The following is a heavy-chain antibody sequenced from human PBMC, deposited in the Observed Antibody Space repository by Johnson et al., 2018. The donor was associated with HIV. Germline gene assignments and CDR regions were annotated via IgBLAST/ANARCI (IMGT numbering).Heavy chain of an antibody. CDR2: TWFDGSKK. V-gene: IGHV3-33*08. J-gene: IGHJ3*02. D-gene: IGHD2-2*01. CDR1: GFTFDDYG. CDR3: ARVAVSTAAGGVPLDI. Sequence: QVQLVESGGGVVRPGGSLRLSCAASGFTFDDYGMTWVRQVPGKGLEWVASTWFDGSKKYYSDSVRGRFIISRDNSKNTLYLQMNSLRAEDTALYFCARVAVSTAAGGVPLDIWGPGTMVTVSA.